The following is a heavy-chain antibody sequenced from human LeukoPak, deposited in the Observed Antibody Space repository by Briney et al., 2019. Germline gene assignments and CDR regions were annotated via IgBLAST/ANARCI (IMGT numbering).Heavy chain of an antibody. J-gene: IGHJ6*03. CDR3: ARGLDSDNYGWYYYYMDV. Sequence: SETLSLTCTVSGGSISSYYWSWIRQPPGKGLEWIGYIYHSGTTFYNPSLKSRVTISEDTSSNQFSLKLTSVTAADTAVYYCARGLDSDNYGWYYYYMDVWGKGTTVTVSS. V-gene: IGHV4-59*08. CDR1: GGSISSYY. D-gene: IGHD3/OR15-3a*01. CDR2: IYHSGTT.